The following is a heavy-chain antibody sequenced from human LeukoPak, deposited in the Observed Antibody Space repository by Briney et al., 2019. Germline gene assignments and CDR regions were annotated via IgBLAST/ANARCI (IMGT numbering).Heavy chain of an antibody. V-gene: IGHV3-30*02. CDR3: AKVALGGSDY. Sequence: PGGSLRLSYVASGFTFSSYGMHWVRQAPHKGLEWVAFIRYDGSNKYYEDSVKGRFTISRDNSQNTLYLQMNSLKPEDTAVYYCAKVALGGSDYWGQGTLVTVSS. CDR2: IRYDGSNK. CDR1: GFTFSSYG. J-gene: IGHJ4*02. D-gene: IGHD3-3*01.